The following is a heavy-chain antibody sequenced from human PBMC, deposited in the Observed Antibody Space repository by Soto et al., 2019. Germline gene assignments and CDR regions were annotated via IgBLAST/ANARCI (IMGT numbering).Heavy chain of an antibody. J-gene: IGHJ4*02. CDR2: IIPILGIA. D-gene: IGHD6-19*01. CDR3: ARVETVAGTYQSY. CDR1: GGTFSSYT. Sequence: ASVKVSCKASGGTFSSYTISWVRQAPGQGLEWMGRIIPILGIANYAQKFQGRVTITADKSTSTAYMELSSLRSEDTAVYYCARVETVAGTYQSYWGQGTLVTVSS. V-gene: IGHV1-69*02.